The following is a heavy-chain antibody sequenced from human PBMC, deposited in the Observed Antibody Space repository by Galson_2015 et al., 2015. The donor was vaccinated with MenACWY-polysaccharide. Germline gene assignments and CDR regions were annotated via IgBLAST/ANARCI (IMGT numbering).Heavy chain of an antibody. D-gene: IGHD6-13*01. Sequence: VKVSCKASGYTFTSYGISWVRQAPGQGLEWMGWISAYNGNTNYAQKLQGRVTMTTDTSTSTAYMELRSLRSDDTAVYYCAREKGSSWPDAFDIWGQGTMVTVSS. V-gene: IGHV1-18*01. CDR3: AREKGSSWPDAFDI. CDR2: ISAYNGNT. CDR1: GYTFTSYG. J-gene: IGHJ3*02.